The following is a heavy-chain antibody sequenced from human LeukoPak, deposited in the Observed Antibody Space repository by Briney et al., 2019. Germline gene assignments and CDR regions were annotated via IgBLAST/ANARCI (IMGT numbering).Heavy chain of an antibody. D-gene: IGHD6-13*01. CDR3: ARDLAAAGTFYFDY. CDR1: GGSISSYY. V-gene: IGHV4-4*07. CDR2: IYTSGST. Sequence: PSETLSLTCTASGGSISSYYWSWIRQPAGKGLEWIGRIYTSGSTNYNPSLKSRVTISVDTSKNQFSLKLSSVTAADTAVYYCARDLAAAGTFYFDYWGQGTLVTVSS. J-gene: IGHJ4*02.